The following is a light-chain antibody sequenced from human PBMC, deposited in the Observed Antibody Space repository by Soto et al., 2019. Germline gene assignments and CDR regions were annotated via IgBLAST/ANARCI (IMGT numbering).Light chain of an antibody. CDR2: GAS. V-gene: IGKV3-15*01. CDR3: QQYNNWPLYT. Sequence: DIVMTQSPATLSVSPGERATLSCRASQSVSSNLAWYQQKPGQAPRLLIYGASTRAPGIPARFSGSGSGTEFTLTISSMQSEDFSVYYCQQYNNWPLYTFGEGTKLEIK. CDR1: QSVSSN. J-gene: IGKJ2*01.